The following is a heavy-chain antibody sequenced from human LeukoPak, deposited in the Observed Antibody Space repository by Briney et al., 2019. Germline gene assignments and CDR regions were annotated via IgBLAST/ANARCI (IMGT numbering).Heavy chain of an antibody. J-gene: IGHJ4*02. CDR2: IWYDGSNK. Sequence: GGSLRLSCTASGFTFSTYAMNWVRQAPGKGLEWVAMIWYDGSNKYYADSVKGRFTISRDNSKYTLSLQMNSLRDEDTAVYYCARDHYYGSGSYRFDYWGQGTLVTVSS. CDR3: ARDHYYGSGSYRFDY. CDR1: GFTFSTYA. V-gene: IGHV3-33*08. D-gene: IGHD3-10*01.